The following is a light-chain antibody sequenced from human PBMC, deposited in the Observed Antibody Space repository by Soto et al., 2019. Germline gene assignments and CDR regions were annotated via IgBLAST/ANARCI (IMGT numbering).Light chain of an antibody. CDR2: WAS. V-gene: IGKV4-1*01. J-gene: IGKJ4*01. CDR3: QQYGTSPPT. Sequence: DIVMTQSPDSLAVSLGERATINCKSSQSVLYNSDNKNYLAWYQQKPGQPPKLLIYWASTRDSGVPDRFSGSGSGADFTLTISSLQAEDVAVYSCQQYGTSPPTFGGGTKVEIK. CDR1: QSVLYNSDNKNY.